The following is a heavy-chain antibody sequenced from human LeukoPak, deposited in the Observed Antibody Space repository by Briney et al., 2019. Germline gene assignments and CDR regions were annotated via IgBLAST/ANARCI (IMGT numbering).Heavy chain of an antibody. V-gene: IGHV3-13*01. CDR3: ARVRRFIFWSPQNTYGMDV. CDR1: GFTFSSFD. CDR2: IGAAGDT. J-gene: IGHJ6*02. Sequence: PGGSLRLSCAASGFTFSSFDMHWVRQVTGRGLEWVSGIGAAGDTYYPGSVKGRFTISRENGKNSLYLQMNSLRAGDTAVYYCARVRRFIFWSPQNTYGMDVWGQGTTVTVSS. D-gene: IGHD3-3*01.